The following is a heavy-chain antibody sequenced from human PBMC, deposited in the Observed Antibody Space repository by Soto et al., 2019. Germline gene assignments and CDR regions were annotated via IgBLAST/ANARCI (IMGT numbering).Heavy chain of an antibody. CDR3: ARDLTYSSSFNYYYYYGMDV. V-gene: IGHV3-21*01. CDR1: GFAFSSYS. Sequence: PGGSLRLSCAASGFAFSSYSMNWVRQAPGKGLEWVSSISSSSSYIYYADSVEGRFTISRDNAENSLYLQMNSLGAEDTAVYYCARDLTYSSSFNYYYYYGMDVWGQGTTVTVSS. J-gene: IGHJ6*02. CDR2: ISSSSSYI. D-gene: IGHD6-13*01.